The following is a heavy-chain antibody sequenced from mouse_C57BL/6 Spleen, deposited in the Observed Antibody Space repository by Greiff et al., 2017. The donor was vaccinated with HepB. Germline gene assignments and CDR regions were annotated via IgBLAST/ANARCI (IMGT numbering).Heavy chain of an antibody. Sequence: EVQLQQSGPELVKPGASVKISCKASGYSFTGYYMNWVKQSPEKSLEWIGEINPSTGGTTYNQKFKAKATLTVDKSSSTAYMQLKSLTSEDSAVYYCARGFYYYGSSYGAMDYWGQGTSVTVSS. D-gene: IGHD1-1*01. V-gene: IGHV1-42*01. CDR2: INPSTGGT. J-gene: IGHJ4*01. CDR1: GYSFTGYY. CDR3: ARGFYYYGSSYGAMDY.